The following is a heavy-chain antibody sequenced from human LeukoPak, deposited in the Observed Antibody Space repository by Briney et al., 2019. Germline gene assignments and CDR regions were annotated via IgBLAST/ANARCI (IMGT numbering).Heavy chain of an antibody. CDR2: IYHSGST. J-gene: IGHJ4*02. V-gene: IGHV4-30-4*01. CDR1: GGSISSGDYY. Sequence: SETLSLTCTVSGGSISSGDYYWSCIRQPPGKGLECIGYIYHSGSTYYNPSLKSRVTISVDRSKNQFSLKLSSVTAADTAVYYCARTGVTFFDYCGQGTPVTVSS. D-gene: IGHD5-18*01. CDR3: ARTGVTFFDY.